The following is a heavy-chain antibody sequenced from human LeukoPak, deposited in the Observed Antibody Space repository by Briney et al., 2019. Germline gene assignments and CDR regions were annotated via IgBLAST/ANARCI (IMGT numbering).Heavy chain of an antibody. CDR1: GFTFSSYW. CDR3: ARHPSGRGYCSSTSCYGGRLWVRYFQH. V-gene: IGHV3-7*03. J-gene: IGHJ1*01. Sequence: GGSLRLSCAASGFTFSSYWMSWVRQAPGEGLEWVANIKQDGSEKYYVDSVKGRFTISRDNAKNSLYLQMNSLRAEDTAVYYCARHPSGRGYCSSTSCYGGRLWVRYFQHWGQGTLVTVSS. D-gene: IGHD2-2*01. CDR2: IKQDGSEK.